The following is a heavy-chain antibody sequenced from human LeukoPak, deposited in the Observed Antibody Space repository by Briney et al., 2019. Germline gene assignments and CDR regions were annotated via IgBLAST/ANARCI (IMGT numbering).Heavy chain of an antibody. CDR3: ARDHPILGDSWYYYNWFDS. Sequence: SETLSLTCTVSGYSISSGYYWGWIRQPPGKGLEWIGSIYHSGSTYYNPSLKSRVTISVDTSKNQFSLKLSSVTAADTAVYYCARDHPILGDSWYYYNWFDSWGQGTLVTVSS. V-gene: IGHV4-38-2*02. J-gene: IGHJ5*01. D-gene: IGHD6-13*01. CDR2: IYHSGST. CDR1: GYSISSGYY.